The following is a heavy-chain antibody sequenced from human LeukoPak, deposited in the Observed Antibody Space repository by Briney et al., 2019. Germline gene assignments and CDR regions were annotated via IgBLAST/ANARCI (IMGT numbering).Heavy chain of an antibody. CDR3: ASYPRYSSSPPFDY. J-gene: IGHJ4*02. Sequence: ASVKVSCKASGYTFTGQDMHWVRQAPGQGLEWMGWINPNTGGTKYAQRLQGRVTVTRDTTISTAYMELSRLTSDDTAVYYCASYPRYSSSPPFDYWGQGTLVTVSS. V-gene: IGHV1-2*02. D-gene: IGHD6-6*01. CDR1: GYTFTGQD. CDR2: INPNTGGT.